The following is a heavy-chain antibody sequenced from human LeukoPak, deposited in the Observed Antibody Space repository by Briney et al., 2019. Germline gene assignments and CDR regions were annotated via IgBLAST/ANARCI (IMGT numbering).Heavy chain of an antibody. D-gene: IGHD6-13*01. Sequence: GASVKVSCKASGYTFTSYGISWVRQAPGQGLVWMGWISAYNGNTNYAQKLQGRVTMTTDTSTSTAYMELRSLRSDDTAVYYCARLAGTAAAGPEDWFDPWGQGTLVTVSS. J-gene: IGHJ5*02. V-gene: IGHV1-18*01. CDR2: ISAYNGNT. CDR3: ARLAGTAAAGPEDWFDP. CDR1: GYTFTSYG.